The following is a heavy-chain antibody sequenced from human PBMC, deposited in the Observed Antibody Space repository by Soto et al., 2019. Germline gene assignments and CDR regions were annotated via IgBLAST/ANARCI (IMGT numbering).Heavy chain of an antibody. CDR3: AKSDGPWVAMENSYYYLMDG. J-gene: IGHJ6*03. CDR2: ISYDGSSK. Sequence: QEQLEESGGGVVQPGRSLRLSCAASAFAFSSFGMHWVRQAPGKGLEWVATISYDGSSKYYTDSVKGRFTISRDDSKSTLFLPMSRLRAEDTAVYYCAKSDGPWVAMENSYYYLMDGWGEGTKVTVSS. CDR1: AFAFSSFG. V-gene: IGHV3-30*18. D-gene: IGHD2-2*01.